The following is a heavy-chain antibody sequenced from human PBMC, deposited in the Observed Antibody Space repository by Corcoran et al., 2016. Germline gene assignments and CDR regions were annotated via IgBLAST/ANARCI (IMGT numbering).Heavy chain of an antibody. CDR2: MNPNSGVT. V-gene: IGHV1-2*02. CDR1: GYIFIDYY. D-gene: IGHD2-15*01. CDR3: ERDSKGTEPNCNYPEY. Sequence: QVQLVQSGGEVTKSGASVTVSCKTSGYIFIDYYIHWVRQAPGQGLEWMGWMNPNSGVTKSPQRFQGRVTMTRDTSISTAYLELTTLTSDDTAGDYCERDSKGTEPNCNYPEYWGQGTLVTVSS. J-gene: IGHJ4*02.